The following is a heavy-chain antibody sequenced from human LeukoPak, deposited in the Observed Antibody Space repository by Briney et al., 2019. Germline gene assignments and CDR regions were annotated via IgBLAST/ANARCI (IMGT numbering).Heavy chain of an antibody. CDR2: IYSGGST. V-gene: IGHV3-53*05. Sequence: GGSLRLSCAASGFIVSSNYMSWVRQAPGKGLEWVSVIYSGGSTYYADSVKGRFTISRDNSKNTLYLQMNSLRAEDTAVYYCATNVRGYGSGSYGDYWGQGTLVTVSS. CDR1: GFIVSSNY. J-gene: IGHJ4*02. CDR3: ATNVRGYGSGSYGDY. D-gene: IGHD3-10*01.